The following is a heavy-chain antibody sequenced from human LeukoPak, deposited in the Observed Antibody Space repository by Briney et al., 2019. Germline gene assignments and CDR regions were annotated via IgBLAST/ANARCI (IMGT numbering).Heavy chain of an antibody. CDR1: EFTFSSYS. Sequence: GGSLRLSCAASEFTFSSYSMNWVRQAPGKGLEWVSYITNSGNSKSYAASVKGRFTISRDNTKNSLYLQMNGLRAEDTAVYYCAKDYNRGSPLYFFDYWGQGTLVTVSS. J-gene: IGHJ4*02. D-gene: IGHD3-10*01. CDR2: ITNSGNSK. V-gene: IGHV3-48*01. CDR3: AKDYNRGSPLYFFDY.